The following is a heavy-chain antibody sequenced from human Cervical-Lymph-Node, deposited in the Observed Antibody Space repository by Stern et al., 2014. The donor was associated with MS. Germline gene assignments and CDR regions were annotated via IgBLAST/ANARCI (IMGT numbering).Heavy chain of an antibody. Sequence: EVQLVESGGGLVHPGGSLRLSCEASGFTFSSYTMTWVRQAPGKGLEWVSSITGSGGNTYYTHSVKGRFTIYRDNSRNTVDLQLHSLRAEDTALYHCAKDLPYASGRPDYWGQGTLVTVSS. D-gene: IGHD3-10*01. J-gene: IGHJ4*02. CDR3: AKDLPYASGRPDY. V-gene: IGHV3-23*04. CDR2: ITGSGGNT. CDR1: GFTFSSYT.